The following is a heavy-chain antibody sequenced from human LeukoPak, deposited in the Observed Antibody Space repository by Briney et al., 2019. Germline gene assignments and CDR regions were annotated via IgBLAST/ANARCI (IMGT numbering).Heavy chain of an antibody. CDR2: ISAYNGNT. V-gene: IGHV1-18*01. D-gene: IGHD4-17*01. Sequence: ASVKVSCKASGYTFTSYGISWVRQAPGQGLEWMGWISAYNGNTNYAQKLQGRVTMTTDTSTSTAYMELRSLRSEDTAVYYCARDTTSTVTTRNYYYYMDVWGKGTTVTVSS. CDR1: GYTFTSYG. J-gene: IGHJ6*03. CDR3: ARDTTSTVTTRNYYYYMDV.